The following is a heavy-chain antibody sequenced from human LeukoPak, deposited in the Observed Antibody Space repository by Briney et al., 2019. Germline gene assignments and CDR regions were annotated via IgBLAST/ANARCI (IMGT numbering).Heavy chain of an antibody. CDR1: GYTFSNYD. Sequence: GASVKVSCKASGYTFSNYDSNWVRRATGQGLEWMGWMNPNSANTGYAQKFQGRVTMTRNTSISTAYMELSSLRSDDTAVYYCARGVREVLPGAFDSYYYHYYMDVWGKGTTVTVSS. CDR2: MNPNSANT. V-gene: IGHV1-8*01. J-gene: IGHJ6*03. D-gene: IGHD2-2*01. CDR3: ARGVREVLPGAFDSYYYHYYMDV.